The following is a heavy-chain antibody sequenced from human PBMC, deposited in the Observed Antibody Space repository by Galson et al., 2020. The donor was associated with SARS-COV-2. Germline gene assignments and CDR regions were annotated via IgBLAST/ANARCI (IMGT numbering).Heavy chain of an antibody. D-gene: IGHD3-22*01. CDR2: IYPNGRT. Sequence: SETLSLTCAVSGYSISTTNYWGWVRQPPGKGLEWIGSIYPNGRTYYNPSLKSRVTISVDTSKNQFSLRLDSVTAADTALYYCARQGVNMIVVVTFPGWYFDLWGRGTLVTVSS. CDR3: ARQGVNMIVVVTFPGWYFDL. J-gene: IGHJ2*01. V-gene: IGHV4-38-2*01. CDR1: GYSISTTNY.